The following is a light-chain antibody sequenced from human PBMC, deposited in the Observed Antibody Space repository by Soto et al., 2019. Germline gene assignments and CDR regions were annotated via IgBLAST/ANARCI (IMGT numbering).Light chain of an antibody. J-gene: IGLJ3*02. CDR1: NSDVGGYDR. V-gene: IGLV2-11*01. CDR2: EVY. CDR3: CSYAGSYTLV. Sequence: QSALTQPASVSGSPGQSITISCTGTNSDVGGYDRVSWYQHHPGKAPKLLIFEVYNRPSGISDRFSGSKSGDTASLTISGLQAEDEADYYCCSYAGSYTLVFGGGTKVTVL.